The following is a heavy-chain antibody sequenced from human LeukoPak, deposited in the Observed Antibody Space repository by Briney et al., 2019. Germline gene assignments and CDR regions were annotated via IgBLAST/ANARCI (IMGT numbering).Heavy chain of an antibody. CDR2: IIPIFGTA. J-gene: IGHJ6*03. CDR3: ARGLARGYSYGLHYMDV. D-gene: IGHD5-18*01. V-gene: IGHV1-69*05. CDR1: GGTFSSYA. Sequence: SVKVSCKASGGTFSSYAISWVRQAPGQGLEWMGRIIPIFGTANYAQKFQGRVTITTDESTSTAYMELSSLRSEDTAVYYCARGLARGYSYGLHYMDVWGKGTTVTVSS.